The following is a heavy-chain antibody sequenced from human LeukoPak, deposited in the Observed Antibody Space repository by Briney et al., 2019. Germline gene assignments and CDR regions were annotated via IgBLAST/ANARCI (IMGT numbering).Heavy chain of an antibody. Sequence: ASVKLSCKASGYTFTGYYMHWVRQAPGQGLEWMGLINPNSGGTNYAQKFQGRVTMTRDTSISKAYMELSRLRSDDTAVYYCARGGEHDYVWGSYRYRWFDPWGQGTLVTVSS. CDR3: ARGGEHDYVWGSYRYRWFDP. V-gene: IGHV1-2*02. J-gene: IGHJ5*02. CDR2: INPNSGGT. CDR1: GYTFTGYY. D-gene: IGHD3-16*02.